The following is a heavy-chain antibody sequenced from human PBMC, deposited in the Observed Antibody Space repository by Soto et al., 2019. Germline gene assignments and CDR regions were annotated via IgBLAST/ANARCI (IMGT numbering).Heavy chain of an antibody. D-gene: IGHD2-2*01. CDR3: ARGVVPAAGMDV. Sequence: ASVKVSCKASGCTVSSYAISLVRHAPGQGLEWMGGVIPIFGTANYAKKFQGRVTITADESTSTAYMELSSLRSEDTAVYYCARGVVPAAGMDVWGKGTTVTVSS. CDR1: GCTVSSYA. J-gene: IGHJ6*04. CDR2: VIPIFGTA. V-gene: IGHV1-69*13.